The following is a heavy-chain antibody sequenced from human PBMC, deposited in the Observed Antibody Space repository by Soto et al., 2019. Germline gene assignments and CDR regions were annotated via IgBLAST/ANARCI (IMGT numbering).Heavy chain of an antibody. Sequence: QVQLVESGGGVVQPGRSLRLSCATSGFTFSSYGMHWVRQAPGKGLEWVAVIWYDGSNQYYADSVKGRFTTSRDNSKKTLYLQMNSLRAEVTGVYYCARSTYYDSSGTSGAGAFDIWGQGTMVTVSS. CDR1: GFTFSSYG. D-gene: IGHD3-22*01. J-gene: IGHJ3*02. V-gene: IGHV3-33*01. CDR2: IWYDGSNQ. CDR3: ARSTYYDSSGTSGAGAFDI.